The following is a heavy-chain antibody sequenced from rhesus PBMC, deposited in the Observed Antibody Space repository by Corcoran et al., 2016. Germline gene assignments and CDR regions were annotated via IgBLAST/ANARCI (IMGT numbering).Heavy chain of an antibody. CDR1: GGSISDSHF. CDR2: IYGSGGST. Sequence: QVQLQESGPGLVKPSETLSLTCAVSGGSISDSHFWSWIRPPPCTALERIGYIYGSGGSTYYNPSLKSRVTISTDTSKNQFSLKLSSVTAADTAVYYCARKPDTATVYGLDYWGQGVLVTVSS. D-gene: IGHD5-12*01. CDR3: ARKPDTATVYGLDY. V-gene: IGHV4S7*01. J-gene: IGHJ4*01.